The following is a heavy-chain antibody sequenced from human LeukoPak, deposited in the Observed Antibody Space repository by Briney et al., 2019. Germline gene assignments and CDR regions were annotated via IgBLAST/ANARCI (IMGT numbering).Heavy chain of an antibody. D-gene: IGHD3-22*01. Sequence: ASVKVSCKASGYTFTSYGISWVRQAPGQGLEWMGWISAYNGNTNYAQKLQGRVTMTTDTSTSTAYMELRSLRSDDTAVYYCARGFYYDSSGYPQPDYWGQGTLVTVSS. V-gene: IGHV1-18*01. CDR3: ARGFYYDSSGYPQPDY. CDR2: ISAYNGNT. J-gene: IGHJ4*02. CDR1: GYTFTSYG.